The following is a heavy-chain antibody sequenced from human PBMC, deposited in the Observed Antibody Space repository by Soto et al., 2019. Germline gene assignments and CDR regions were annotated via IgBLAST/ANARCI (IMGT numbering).Heavy chain of an antibody. CDR1: GVSISSGGHS. CDR3: ARGVYCSGGTCSSRVVMFDH. Sequence: PSETLSLTCAVFGVSISSGGHSWSWLRQPPGRGLEWIGYIYQNGVPYYHPSLESRVTISLDRSKNHFSLNMTSVTAADTAVYYCARGVYCSGGTCSSRVVMFDHWGQGVLVTVSS. V-gene: IGHV4-30-2*01. J-gene: IGHJ5*02. D-gene: IGHD2-15*01. CDR2: IYQNGVP.